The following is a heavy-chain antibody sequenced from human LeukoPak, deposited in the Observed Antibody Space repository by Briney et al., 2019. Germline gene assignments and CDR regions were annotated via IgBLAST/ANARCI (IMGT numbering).Heavy chain of an antibody. D-gene: IGHD5-12*01. V-gene: IGHV3-11*05. Sequence: PGGSLRLSCAASGFIFSDHYMSWISQAPGKGLEWVSYISTSGSYTNYADSVKGRFTISRDNAKNSLYLQMNSLRADDTAMYYCAKEGYSGYYAFDIWGQGTMVTVSS. J-gene: IGHJ3*02. CDR3: AKEGYSGYYAFDI. CDR1: GFIFSDHY. CDR2: ISTSGSYT.